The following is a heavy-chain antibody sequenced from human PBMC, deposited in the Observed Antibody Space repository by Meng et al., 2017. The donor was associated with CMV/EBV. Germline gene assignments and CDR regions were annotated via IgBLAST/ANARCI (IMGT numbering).Heavy chain of an antibody. D-gene: IGHD3-9*01. J-gene: IGHJ4*02. V-gene: IGHV3-23*01. CDR3: RGTYYDILTGYVDY. CDR1: GFTFSSYA. CDR2: ISGSGGST. Sequence: GESLKISCAASGFTFSSYAMGWVRQAPGKGLEWVSGISGSGGSTYYADSVKGRFTISRDNSKNTLYLQMNGLRAEGTAVYYCRGTYYDILTGYVDYWGRGTLVTVSS.